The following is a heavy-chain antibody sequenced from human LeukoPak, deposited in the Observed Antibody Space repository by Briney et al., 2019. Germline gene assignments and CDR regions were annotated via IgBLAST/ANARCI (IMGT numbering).Heavy chain of an antibody. V-gene: IGHV4-30-2*05. CDR1: GGSISSGGYS. J-gene: IGHJ6*02. CDR3: ASLGGSGYYYYYYYGMDV. D-gene: IGHD3-22*01. CDR2: IYYSGST. Sequence: SETLSLTCAVSGGSISSGGYSWSWIRQPPGKGLEWIGYIYYSGSTYYNPSLKSRVTIPVDTSKNQFSLKLSSVTAADTAVYYCASLGGSGYYYYYYYGMDVWGQGTTVTVSS.